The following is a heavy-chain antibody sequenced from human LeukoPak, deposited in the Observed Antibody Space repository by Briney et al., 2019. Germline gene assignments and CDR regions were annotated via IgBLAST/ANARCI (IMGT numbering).Heavy chain of an antibody. J-gene: IGHJ4*02. CDR3: ARAGTVGAHFDY. CDR1: GGTFSSYA. CDR2: IIPIFGIA. D-gene: IGHD1-26*01. Sequence: GSSVKVSCKASGGTFSSYAISWVRQAPGQGLEWMGRIIPIFGIANYAQKFQGRVTITADESTSTAYMELSSLRSEDTAVYYCARAGTVGAHFDYWGQGTLVTVSS. V-gene: IGHV1-69*15.